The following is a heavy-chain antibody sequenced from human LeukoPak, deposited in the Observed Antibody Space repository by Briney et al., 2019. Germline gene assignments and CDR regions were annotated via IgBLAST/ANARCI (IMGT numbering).Heavy chain of an antibody. Sequence: ASVKVSCKASGGTFSSYAISWVRQAPGQGLEWMGWINPNSGGTNYAQKFQGRVTMTRDTSISTAYMELSRLRSDDTAVYYCARGYCSSTSCYRLESNWFDPWGQGTLVTVSS. CDR2: INPNSGGT. D-gene: IGHD2-2*01. V-gene: IGHV1-2*02. J-gene: IGHJ5*02. CDR1: GGTFSSYA. CDR3: ARGYCSSTSCYRLESNWFDP.